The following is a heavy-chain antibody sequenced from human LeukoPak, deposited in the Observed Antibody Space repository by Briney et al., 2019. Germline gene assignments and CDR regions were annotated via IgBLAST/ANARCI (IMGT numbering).Heavy chain of an antibody. Sequence: PSETLSLTCTVSGGSISSCSYYWGWIRQPPGKGLEWIGSIYYSGSTYYNPSLKSRVTISVDTSKNQFSLKLSSVTAADTAVYYCARAHGGNFDYWGQGTLVTVSS. V-gene: IGHV4-39*07. CDR2: IYYSGST. CDR1: GGSISSCSYY. J-gene: IGHJ4*02. CDR3: ARAHGGNFDY. D-gene: IGHD4-23*01.